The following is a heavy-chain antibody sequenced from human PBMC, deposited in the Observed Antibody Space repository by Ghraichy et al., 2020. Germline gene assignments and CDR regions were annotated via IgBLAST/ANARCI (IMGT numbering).Heavy chain of an antibody. CDR1: GDSVSSHY. V-gene: IGHV4-59*02. J-gene: IGHJ6*02. CDR3: ARFTGLGYNYYGMDV. CDR2: LYSSGNT. D-gene: IGHD6-19*01. Sequence: SETLSLTCIVSGDSVSSHYWNWIRQPPGKRLEWIGYLYSSGNTNYNPSLKSRVTISVDTSKNQLSLKLSYVTAADTAVYYYARFTGLGYNYYGMDVWGQGTTVSVS.